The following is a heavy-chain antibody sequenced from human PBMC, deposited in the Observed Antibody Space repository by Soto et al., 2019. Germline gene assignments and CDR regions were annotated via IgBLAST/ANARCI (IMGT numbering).Heavy chain of an antibody. D-gene: IGHD2-15*01. J-gene: IGHJ5*02. CDR1: GYTLTELS. CDR2: FDPEDGET. CDR3: ATVKGCSGGSCYSEVVPWFDP. Sequence: ASVKVSCKVSGYTLTELSMHWVRQAPGKGLEWMGGFDPEDGETIYAQKFQGRVTMTEDTSTDTAYMELSSLRSEDTAVYYCATVKGCSGGSCYSEVVPWFDPWGQGTLLTVSS. V-gene: IGHV1-24*01.